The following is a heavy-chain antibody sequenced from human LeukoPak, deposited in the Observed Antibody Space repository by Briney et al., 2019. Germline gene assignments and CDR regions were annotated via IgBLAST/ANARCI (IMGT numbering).Heavy chain of an antibody. Sequence: GGSLKISCKGSGYSFTSYWIGWVRQMPGKGLEWMGIIYPGDSDTRYSPSFQGQVTISADKSISTAYLQWSSLKASDTAMYYCVRHRGPGGGFSNVEFDPWGQGTLVTVSS. D-gene: IGHD3-16*01. J-gene: IGHJ5*02. V-gene: IGHV5-51*01. CDR3: VRHRGPGGGFSNVEFDP. CDR2: IYPGDSDT. CDR1: GYSFTSYW.